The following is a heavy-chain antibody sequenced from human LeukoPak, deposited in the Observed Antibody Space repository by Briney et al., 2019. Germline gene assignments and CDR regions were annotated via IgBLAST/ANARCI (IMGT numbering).Heavy chain of an antibody. CDR1: AGSVSSGSYH. J-gene: IGHJ4*02. D-gene: IGHD6-19*01. CDR3: ARVGSTSGWYFDY. Sequence: SETLSLTCTVSAGSVSSGSYHWTWIRQPPGKGLEWIGYIYDSGSTNYNPSLKSRVTISVDTSKNQFSLKLSSVTAADTAVYYCARVGSTSGWYFDYWGQGTLVTVSS. CDR2: IYDSGST. V-gene: IGHV4-61*01.